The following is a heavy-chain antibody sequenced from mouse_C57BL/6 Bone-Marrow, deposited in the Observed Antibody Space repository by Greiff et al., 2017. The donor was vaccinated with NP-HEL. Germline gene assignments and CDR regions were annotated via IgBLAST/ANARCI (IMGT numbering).Heavy chain of an antibody. Sequence: QVQLQQPGAELVKPGASVKLSCKASGYTFTSYWMHWVKQRPGQGLEWIGMIHPNSGSTNYNEKFKSKATLTVDKSSSTAYMQLSSLTFEDSAVYYCARRVLLLPMDYWGQGTSVTVSS. CDR1: GYTFTSYW. CDR3: ARRVLLLPMDY. J-gene: IGHJ4*01. V-gene: IGHV1-64*01. D-gene: IGHD1-1*01. CDR2: IHPNSGST.